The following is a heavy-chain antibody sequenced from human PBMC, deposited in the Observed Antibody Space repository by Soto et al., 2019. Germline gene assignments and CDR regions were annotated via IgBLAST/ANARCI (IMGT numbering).Heavy chain of an antibody. V-gene: IGHV3-23*01. J-gene: IGHJ4*02. CDR1: GFTFSSYV. Sequence: EVQLLESGGGLVQPAGSLRLSCAASGFTFSSYVMSWVRQAPGKGLEWVSAISGSGSGTYYADSVKGRFTISRDNSKNTLYVQMNSLRAEDTAVYYCVKGRSGYDFDYWGQGTLVTVSS. CDR2: ISGSGSGT. CDR3: VKGRSGYDFDY. D-gene: IGHD5-12*01.